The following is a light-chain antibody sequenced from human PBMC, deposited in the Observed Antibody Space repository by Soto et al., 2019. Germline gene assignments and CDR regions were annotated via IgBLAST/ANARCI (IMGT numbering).Light chain of an antibody. Sequence: QSVLTQPPSVSGAPGQRVTISCSGSSSNIGTYDVHWYQQLPGTAPKLLIYANTNRASGVPDRFSGSKSGSSASLAITGLRGGGEADYWGQGYDSGVSGFVRVGGGTKLTVL. CDR3: QGYDSGVSGFVR. V-gene: IGLV1-40*01. CDR2: ANT. J-gene: IGLJ2*01. CDR1: SSNIGTYD.